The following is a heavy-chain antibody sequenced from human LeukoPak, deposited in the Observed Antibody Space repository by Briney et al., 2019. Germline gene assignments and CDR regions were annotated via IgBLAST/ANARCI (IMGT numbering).Heavy chain of an antibody. J-gene: IGHJ3*02. CDR3: ATHCSGVSCSLATFDI. Sequence: GGSLRLSCAASGFTFSNYGMSWVRQAPGKGLEWVSSISGSGGTTYYADSVKGRFTISRDKSKNTLYLQMSSLRAEDTAAYYCATHCSGVSCSLATFDIWGQGTMVTVSS. CDR1: GFTFSNYG. V-gene: IGHV3-23*01. D-gene: IGHD2-15*01. CDR2: ISGSGGTT.